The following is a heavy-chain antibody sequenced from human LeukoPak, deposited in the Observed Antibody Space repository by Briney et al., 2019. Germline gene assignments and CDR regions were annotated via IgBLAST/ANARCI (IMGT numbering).Heavy chain of an antibody. D-gene: IGHD2-21*01. CDR2: IIPIFGTT. V-gene: IGHV1-69*13. J-gene: IGHJ3*02. CDR3: ARDCGCDPGCAFDI. CDR1: GGTFSSYA. Sequence: VASVKVSCKASGGTFSSYAISWVRQAPGQGLEWMGGIIPIFGTTNYAQKFQGRVTITADESTSTAYMELSSLRSEDTAVYYCARDCGCDPGCAFDIWGQGTMVTVSS.